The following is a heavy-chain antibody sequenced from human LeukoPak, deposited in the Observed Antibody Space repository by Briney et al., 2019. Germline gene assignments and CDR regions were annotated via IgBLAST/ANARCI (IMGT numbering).Heavy chain of an antibody. V-gene: IGHV4-59*12. D-gene: IGHD6-13*01. CDR2: IYYSGST. Sequence: SETLSLTCTVSGGSMSSYYWSWIRQPPGKGLEWIGYIYYSGSTNYNPSLKSRVTISVDTSKNQFSLQLNSVTPEDTAVYYCARVSLRVELHPTGDAFDIWGQGTMVTVSS. CDR1: GGSMSSYY. J-gene: IGHJ3*02. CDR3: ARVSLRVELHPTGDAFDI.